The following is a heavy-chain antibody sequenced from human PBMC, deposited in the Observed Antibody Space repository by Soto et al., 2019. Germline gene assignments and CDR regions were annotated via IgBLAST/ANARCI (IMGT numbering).Heavy chain of an antibody. V-gene: IGHV3-23*01. J-gene: IGHJ3*02. D-gene: IGHD3-22*01. CDR3: AKGQYYYDSSGYYPTHHDAFDI. CDR2: ISGSGGST. CDR1: GFTFSSYA. Sequence: GGSLRLSCAASGFTFSSYAMSWVRQAPGKGLEWVSAISGSGGSTYYADSVKGRFTISRDNSKNTLYLQMNSLRAEDTAVYYCAKGQYYYDSSGYYPTHHDAFDIRGQGTMVTVSS.